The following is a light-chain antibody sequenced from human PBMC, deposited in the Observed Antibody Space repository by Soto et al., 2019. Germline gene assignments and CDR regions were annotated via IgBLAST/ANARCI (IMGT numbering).Light chain of an antibody. Sequence: QSVLTQPASVSGSPGQSITISCTGTSSDVGSYNLVSWYQQHPGKAPKLMIYEGSKRPSGVSNRFSGSKSGNTAPLTISGLQAEDEADYYCCSYAGRSNFYVFGTGTKVTVL. CDR3: CSYAGRSNFYV. V-gene: IGLV2-23*01. CDR1: SSDVGSYNL. J-gene: IGLJ1*01. CDR2: EGS.